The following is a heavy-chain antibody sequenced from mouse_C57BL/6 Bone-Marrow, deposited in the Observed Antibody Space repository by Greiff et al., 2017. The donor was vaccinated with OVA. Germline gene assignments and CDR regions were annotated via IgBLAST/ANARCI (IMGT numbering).Heavy chain of an antibody. V-gene: IGHV5-17*01. J-gene: IGHJ2*01. CDR2: ISRGRSTI. Sequence: EVMLVESGGGLVKPGGSLKLSCAASGFTFSDYGMHWVRQAPEQGLEWVAYISRGRSTIYYADTVKGRFTISRDNAKTTLFRQMTSRRSEETAVYYCATLGYDYDEDYWGQGTTLTVSS. CDR3: ATLGYDYDEDY. D-gene: IGHD2-4*01. CDR1: GFTFSDYG.